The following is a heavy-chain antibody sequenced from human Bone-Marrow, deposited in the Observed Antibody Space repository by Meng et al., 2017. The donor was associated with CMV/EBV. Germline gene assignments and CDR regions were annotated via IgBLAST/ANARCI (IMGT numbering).Heavy chain of an antibody. D-gene: IGHD3-22*01. J-gene: IGHJ4*02. CDR1: GGSVSSGSYY. V-gene: IGHV4-61*01. Sequence: SETLSLTCTVSGGSVSSGSYYWSWIRQPPGKGLEWIAYIYYSGSTNYNPSLKSRVTISVDTSKNQFSLKLSSVTAADTAVYYCARYYYDNSGYYRTRSFDNWGQGTLATVSS. CDR2: IYYSGST. CDR3: ARYYYDNSGYYRTRSFDN.